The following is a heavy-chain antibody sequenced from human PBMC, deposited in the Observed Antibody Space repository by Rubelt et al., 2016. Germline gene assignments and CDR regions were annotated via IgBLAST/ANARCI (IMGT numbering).Heavy chain of an antibody. CDR2: VSSSSGII. J-gene: IGHJ4*02. Sequence: GKGLEWISYVSSSSGIIHYAASVKGRFTISRDNAKNSLYLQMNSLRVEDTAVYYCARDLMDYGAPEYWGQGALVTVSS. D-gene: IGHD4-17*01. V-gene: IGHV3-48*04. CDR3: ARDLMDYGAPEY.